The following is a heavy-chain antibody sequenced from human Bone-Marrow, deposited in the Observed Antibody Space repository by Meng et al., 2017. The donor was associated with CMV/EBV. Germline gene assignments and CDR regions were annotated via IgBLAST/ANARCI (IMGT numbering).Heavy chain of an antibody. V-gene: IGHV1-2*02. CDR2: INPSSGGT. CDR1: GYTFTGYY. D-gene: IGHD1-26*01. J-gene: IGHJ4*02. Sequence: ASVKVSCKASGYTFTGYYMHWVRQAPGQGLEWMGWINPSSGGTNNAQKFQGRVTMTRDTSISTAYMELSRLRSDDTAVYYCARVSLGATGDDYWGQGTLVTVSS. CDR3: ARVSLGATGDDY.